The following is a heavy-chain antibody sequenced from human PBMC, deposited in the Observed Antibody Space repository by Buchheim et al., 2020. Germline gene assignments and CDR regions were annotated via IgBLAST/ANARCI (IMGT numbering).Heavy chain of an antibody. Sequence: QVQLQESGPGLVKPSQTLSLTCTVSGGSISSGDYYWSWIRQPPGKGLEWVGEINYRGNTTYNPSLKSRVIVSRDPSKTPLSLKLTSVTAADTAVYYCARGVPGITGTYFDYWGQGNL. V-gene: IGHV4-30-4*01. J-gene: IGHJ4*02. D-gene: IGHD1-14*01. CDR1: GGSISSGDYY. CDR3: ARGVPGITGTYFDY. CDR2: INYRGNT.